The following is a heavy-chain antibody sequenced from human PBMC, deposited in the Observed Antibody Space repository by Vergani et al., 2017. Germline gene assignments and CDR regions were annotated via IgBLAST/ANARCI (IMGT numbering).Heavy chain of an antibody. CDR2: INHSGST. CDR3: ARGRSIHRRNWFDP. V-gene: IGHV4-34*01. CDR1: GGSFSGYY. Sequence: QVQLQQWGAGLLKPSETLSLTCAVYGGSFSGYYWSWIRQPPGKGLEWIGEINHSGSTNYNPSLKSRVTISVDTSKKQFSLKLSSVTAADTAVYYCARGRSIHRRNWFDPWGQGTLVTVSS. J-gene: IGHJ5*02.